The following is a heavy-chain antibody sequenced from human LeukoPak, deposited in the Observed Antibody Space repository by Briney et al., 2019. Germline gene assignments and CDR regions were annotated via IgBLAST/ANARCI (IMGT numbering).Heavy chain of an antibody. CDR3: AREAPDYDSSGYPDY. CDR1: GFTFSSYN. Sequence: GGSLRLSCAASGFTFSSYNMNWVRQAPGKGLEWVSSISSSSSYIYYADSVKGRFTISRDNAKNSLYLQMNSLRAEDTAVYYCAREAPDYDSSGYPDYWGQGTLVTVSS. CDR2: ISSSSSYI. D-gene: IGHD3-22*01. V-gene: IGHV3-21*01. J-gene: IGHJ4*02.